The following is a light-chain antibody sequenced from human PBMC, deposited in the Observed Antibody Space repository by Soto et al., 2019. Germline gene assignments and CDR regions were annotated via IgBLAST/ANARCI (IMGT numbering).Light chain of an antibody. J-gene: IGKJ1*01. CDR2: GAS. CDR3: QQYGSSPWT. CDR1: QSVSSSY. Sequence: EIGLKQSPGTLSLTPGERATLSCRASQSVSSSYLAWYQQKPGQAPRLLIYGASSRATGIPDRFGGSGSGADFILSFSRLEPEDFGVYYCQQYGSSPWTFGQGTKVDI. V-gene: IGKV3-20*01.